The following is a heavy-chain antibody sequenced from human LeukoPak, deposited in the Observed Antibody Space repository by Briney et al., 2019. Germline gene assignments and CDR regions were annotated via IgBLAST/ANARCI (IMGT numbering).Heavy chain of an antibody. CDR2: ISYDGSNT. CDR1: GFMFNSYG. CDR3: AKGSGDYTGFDYFDY. D-gene: IGHD4-17*01. V-gene: IGHV3-30*18. J-gene: IGHJ4*02. Sequence: GGPLRLSCAASGFMFNSYGMHWVRQAPGKGLEWVALISYDGSNTYYADSVKGRFTISRDNSKNTLSLLMNSLRAEDTAVYYCAKGSGDYTGFDYFDYWGQGTLVTVSA.